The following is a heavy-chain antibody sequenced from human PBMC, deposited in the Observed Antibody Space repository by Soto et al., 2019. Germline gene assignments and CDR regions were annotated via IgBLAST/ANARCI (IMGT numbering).Heavy chain of an antibody. Sequence: QVQLVQSGAEVKKPGSSVKVSCKTSGGTFSSYAINWVRQAPGQGLEWMGGIIPIFGTANYAQKFQGRITITATKSTTTAYMDVRSLKSDDTAVYYWASDPPPTVTMYSRYFDLWGR. J-gene: IGHJ2*01. CDR2: IIPIFGTA. V-gene: IGHV1-69*14. CDR3: ASDPPPTVTMYSRYFDL. CDR1: GGTFSSYA. D-gene: IGHD4-17*01.